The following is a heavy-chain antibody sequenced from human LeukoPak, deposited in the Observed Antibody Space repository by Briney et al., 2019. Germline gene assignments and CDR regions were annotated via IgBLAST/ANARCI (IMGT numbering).Heavy chain of an antibody. CDR1: GYTFTSYD. J-gene: IGHJ4*02. Sequence: ASVKVSCKASGYTFTSYDINWVRQATGQGLEWMGWMNPNGGNTGYAQKFQGRVTMTRNTSISTAYMELSSLRSEDTAVYYCARILRITMVRGVTLGYWGQGTLVTVSS. D-gene: IGHD3-10*01. CDR2: MNPNGGNT. V-gene: IGHV1-8*01. CDR3: ARILRITMVRGVTLGY.